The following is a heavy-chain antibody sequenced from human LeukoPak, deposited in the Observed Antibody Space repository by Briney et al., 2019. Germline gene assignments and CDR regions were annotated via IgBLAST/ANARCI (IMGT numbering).Heavy chain of an antibody. J-gene: IGHJ4*02. CDR2: ISSSSSYI. D-gene: IGHD2-2*01. V-gene: IGHV3-21*01. CDR1: GFTFSSYS. CDR3: ARENSTDSSIDY. Sequence: NTGGSLRLSCAASGFTFSSYSMNWVRQAPGKGLEWVSSISSSSSYIYYADSVKGRFTISRDNAKSSLYLQMNSLRAEDTAVYYCARENSTDSSIDYWGQGTLVTVSS.